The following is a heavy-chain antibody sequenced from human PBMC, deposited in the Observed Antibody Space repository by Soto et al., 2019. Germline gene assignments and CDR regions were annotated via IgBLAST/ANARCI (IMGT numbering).Heavy chain of an antibody. CDR2: ISNDGSNP. CDR3: ARTGYDRSGYFVEYYFDY. J-gene: IGHJ4*02. CDR1: GFTFSKYA. Sequence: VGSLRLSCAASGFTFSKYAMHWVRQARGTGLEWVAVISNDGSNPYYADSVKGRFTISRDNSKNTLYLQMNSLRQEDTAVYYCARTGYDRSGYFVEYYFDYWGQGTLVTVSS. D-gene: IGHD3-22*01. V-gene: IGHV3-30-3*01.